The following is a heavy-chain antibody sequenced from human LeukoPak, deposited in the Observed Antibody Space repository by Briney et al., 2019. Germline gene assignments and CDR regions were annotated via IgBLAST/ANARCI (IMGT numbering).Heavy chain of an antibody. Sequence: PSETLSLTCTVSGGSISSYCWSWIRQPPGKGLEWIGYIYYSGSTNYNPSLKSRVTISVDTSKNQFSLKLSSVTAADTAVYYCARTVDTAMAPNWFDPWGQRTLVTVSS. D-gene: IGHD5-18*01. V-gene: IGHV4-59*01. J-gene: IGHJ5*02. CDR1: GGSISSYC. CDR3: ARTVDTAMAPNWFDP. CDR2: IYYSGST.